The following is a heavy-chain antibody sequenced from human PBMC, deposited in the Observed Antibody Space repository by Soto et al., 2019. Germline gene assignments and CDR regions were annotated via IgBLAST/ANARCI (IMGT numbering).Heavy chain of an antibody. J-gene: IGHJ4*02. CDR1: GFAFSSYV. CDR3: ANPTVATPYYFDS. Sequence: EVQLLESGGGLVQPGGSLRLSCAASGFAFSSYVMSWVRQAPGKGLEWVSAVSYSDGSTYYADSVKGRFAISRDNSKNTVYLQMNSLRAEDTAIYYFANPTVATPYYFDSWGQGTLVTVSS. V-gene: IGHV3-23*01. CDR2: VSYSDGST. D-gene: IGHD4-17*01.